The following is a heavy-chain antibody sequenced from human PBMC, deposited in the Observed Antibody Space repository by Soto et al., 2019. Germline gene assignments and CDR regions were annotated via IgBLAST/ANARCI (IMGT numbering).Heavy chain of an antibody. D-gene: IGHD2-2*01. J-gene: IGHJ3*02. V-gene: IGHV1-69*08. CDR3: AREPTIVVVPATLGGDAFDI. Sequence: QVQLVQSGAEVKKPGSSVKVSCKASGGTFSSYTISWVRQAPGQGLEWMGRIIPILGIANYAQKFQGRVTITADKSTSTADMELSSLRSEDTAVYYCAREPTIVVVPATLGGDAFDIWGQGTMVTVSS. CDR2: IIPILGIA. CDR1: GGTFSSYT.